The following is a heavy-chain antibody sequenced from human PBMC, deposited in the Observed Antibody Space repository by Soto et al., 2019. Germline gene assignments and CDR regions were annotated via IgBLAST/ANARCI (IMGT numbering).Heavy chain of an antibody. Sequence: GASVKVSCKASGYTFTGYYMHWVRQAPGQGLEGMGWINPNSGGTNYAQKFQGRVTMTGDTSISTAYMELSRLRSDDTAVYYCAREPTYYDFWSRYFPDHYYGMDVCGQGTPVTVSS. CDR1: GYTFTGYY. V-gene: IGHV1-2*02. J-gene: IGHJ6*02. CDR3: AREPTYYDFWSRYFPDHYYGMDV. D-gene: IGHD3-3*01. CDR2: INPNSGGT.